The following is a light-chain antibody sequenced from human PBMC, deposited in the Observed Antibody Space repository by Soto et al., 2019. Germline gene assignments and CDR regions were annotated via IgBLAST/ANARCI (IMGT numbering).Light chain of an antibody. Sequence: DIQMTQSPSSLSASVGDTVTITCRASQTIDTYLNWYQHTPGSAPKLLIFDASTLQSGVPSRFSGSGSGREYTLTIAGLHAEDFGTYYCQESYTSSAKIFGQGTKLEI. CDR3: QESYTSSAKI. V-gene: IGKV1-39*01. CDR1: QTIDTY. CDR2: DAS. J-gene: IGKJ2*01.